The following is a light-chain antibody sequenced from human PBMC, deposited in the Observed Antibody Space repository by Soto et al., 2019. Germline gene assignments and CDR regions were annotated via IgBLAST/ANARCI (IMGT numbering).Light chain of an antibody. J-gene: IGLJ1*01. CDR3: LLSYGGGRSYV. CDR2: DTS. Sequence: QTVMTQEPSLIVSPGGTVTLTCGSSTGAVTSGHYPYWFQQKPGQAPKTLIFDTSNKHSWTPARFSGSLLGGKAALTLSGAQPEDEAEYYCLLSYGGGRSYVFGSGTKVTVL. CDR1: TGAVTSGHY. V-gene: IGLV7-46*01.